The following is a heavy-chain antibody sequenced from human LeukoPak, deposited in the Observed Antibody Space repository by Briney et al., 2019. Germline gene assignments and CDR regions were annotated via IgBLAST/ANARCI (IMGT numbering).Heavy chain of an antibody. V-gene: IGHV4-34*01. CDR2: INHSGST. J-gene: IGHJ4*02. Sequence: PSETLSLTCAVYGGSFSGYYWSWIRQPPGKGLEWIGEINHSGSTNYNPSLKRRVTISVDTSKNQFSLKLSSVTAADTAVYYCARGEYSGYDYIPFDYWGQGTLVTVSS. D-gene: IGHD5-12*01. CDR3: ARGEYSGYDYIPFDY. CDR1: GGSFSGYY.